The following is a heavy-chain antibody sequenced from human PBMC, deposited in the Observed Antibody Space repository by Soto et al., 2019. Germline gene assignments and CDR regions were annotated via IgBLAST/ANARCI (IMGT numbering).Heavy chain of an antibody. J-gene: IGHJ6*04. CDR2: IWYDGSNE. CDR3: ARDDIPGIAVSTYGMDV. Sequence: QVQLVESGGGVVQPGRSLRLSCAASGFIFSNFGMHWVRQAPGKGLEWVAVIWYDGSNEYYADSVKGRFTISKDNSQSTLYLQMNSLRAEDTAVYYCARDDIPGIAVSTYGMDVWGKGNTVTVSS. CDR1: GFIFSNFG. D-gene: IGHD6-19*01. V-gene: IGHV3-33*01.